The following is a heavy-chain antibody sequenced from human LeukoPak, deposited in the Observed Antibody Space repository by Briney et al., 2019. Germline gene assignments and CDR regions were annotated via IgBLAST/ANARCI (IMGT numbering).Heavy chain of an antibody. Sequence: SETLSLTCIVSGGSISSYYWSWIRQPPGKGLEWIGYLYYSGITNYNPSLKSRVTISVDTSKNQFSLKLSSVTAADTAVYYCARERDYSPGEFDYWGQGTLVTVSS. J-gene: IGHJ4*02. V-gene: IGHV4-59*01. CDR2: LYYSGIT. D-gene: IGHD4-11*01. CDR3: ARERDYSPGEFDY. CDR1: GGSISSYY.